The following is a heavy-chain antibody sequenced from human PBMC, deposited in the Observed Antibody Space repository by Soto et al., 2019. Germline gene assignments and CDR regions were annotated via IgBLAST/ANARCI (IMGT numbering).Heavy chain of an antibody. D-gene: IGHD3-3*01. CDR3: AKDRLEWLALALWF. J-gene: IGHJ4*02. V-gene: IGHV3-30*18. CDR2: TSFDGSDT. Sequence: QVQLVESGGGVVRPGTSLRLSCTASGFTFNRFAMHWVRQAPGKGLEWVAVTSFDGSDTHYADAVRGRFTISRDNSKNTLYLQMTSLRADDTAMYYCAKDRLEWLALALWFWGQGTLVTVSS. CDR1: GFTFNRFA.